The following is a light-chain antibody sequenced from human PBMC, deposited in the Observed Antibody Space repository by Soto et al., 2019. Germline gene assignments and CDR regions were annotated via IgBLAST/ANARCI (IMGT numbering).Light chain of an antibody. CDR1: QDITSA. V-gene: IGKV1-13*02. Sequence: AIQLTQSPSSLSASVGDRVTITCRASQDITSALAWYQQKPGKAPNLLIYAASSLKSGVPSRFSGSGSGTDFTLTISSLQPVDFATYYCQQFNSYVITFGQGTRLETK. J-gene: IGKJ5*01. CDR3: QQFNSYVIT. CDR2: AAS.